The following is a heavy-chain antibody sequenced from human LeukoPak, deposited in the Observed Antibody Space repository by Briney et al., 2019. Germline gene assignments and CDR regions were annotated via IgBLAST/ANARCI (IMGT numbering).Heavy chain of an antibody. J-gene: IGHJ1*01. Sequence: SQTLSLTCAISGDNVSNNSAAWNWIRQSPSRGLEWLGRTYYRSKWYNDYALSVKSRITINPDTSKNQFSLHLNSVTPDDTAVYYCVRAAAGGWFFHHWGQGTLVTVSS. V-gene: IGHV6-1*01. CDR3: VRAAAGGWFFHH. CDR1: GDNVSNNSAA. CDR2: TYYRSKWYN. D-gene: IGHD6-13*01.